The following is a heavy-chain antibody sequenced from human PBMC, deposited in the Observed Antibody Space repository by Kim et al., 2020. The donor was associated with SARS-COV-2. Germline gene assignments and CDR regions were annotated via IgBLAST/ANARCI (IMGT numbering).Heavy chain of an antibody. CDR1: GYTFTSYY. Sequence: ASVKVSCKASGYTFTSYYMHWVRQAPGQGLEWMGIINPSGGSTSYAQKFQGRVTMTRDTSTSTVYMELSSLRSEDTAVYYCARGRRSGYPRDAFDIWGQGTMVTVSS. V-gene: IGHV1-46*01. D-gene: IGHD3-3*01. CDR3: ARGRRSGYPRDAFDI. J-gene: IGHJ3*02. CDR2: INPSGGST.